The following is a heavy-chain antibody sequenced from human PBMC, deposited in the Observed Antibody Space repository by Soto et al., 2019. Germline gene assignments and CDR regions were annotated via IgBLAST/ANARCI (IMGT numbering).Heavy chain of an antibody. CDR3: TTGLSNGYYNFDF. Sequence: EGQLVESGGDLVKPGGSLRLSCAASRFTFRDAWMSWVRQAPGKGLEWVGRIKREIDGGTTDYAAPVKGRFTISRDDSENTLYLQMNSLKTEDTAVYYCTTGLSNGYYNFDFWGQGTLVTVS. V-gene: IGHV3-15*01. J-gene: IGHJ4*02. CDR1: RFTFRDAW. D-gene: IGHD3-22*01. CDR2: IKREIDGGTT.